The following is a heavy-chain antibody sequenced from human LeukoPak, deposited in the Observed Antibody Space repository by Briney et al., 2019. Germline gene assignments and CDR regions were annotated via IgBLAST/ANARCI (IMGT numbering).Heavy chain of an antibody. Sequence: GGSLRLSCAASGFTFSSYNMNWVRQAPGKGLEWVSSISSSSGHIHYADSVKGRFTISRDNAKNSLYLQMNSLRDEDTAVYYCARGPGTVADPYFDYWGQGSLVTVSS. CDR1: GFTFSSYN. J-gene: IGHJ4*02. D-gene: IGHD6-19*01. CDR3: ARGPGTVADPYFDY. CDR2: ISSSSGHI. V-gene: IGHV3-21*01.